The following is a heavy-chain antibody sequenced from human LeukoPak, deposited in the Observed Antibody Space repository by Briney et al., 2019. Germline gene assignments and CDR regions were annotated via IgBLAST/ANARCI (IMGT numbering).Heavy chain of an antibody. CDR1: GFTFDDYA. J-gene: IGHJ4*02. V-gene: IGHV3-9*01. CDR2: ISWNSGSI. Sequence: GGSLRLSCAASGFTFDDYAMHWVRQAPGKGLEWVSGISWNSGSIGYADSVKGRFTISRDNAKNSLYLQMNSLRAEDTALYYCAKEGYSSSFDYWGQGTLVTVSS. CDR3: AKEGYSSSFDY. D-gene: IGHD6-13*01.